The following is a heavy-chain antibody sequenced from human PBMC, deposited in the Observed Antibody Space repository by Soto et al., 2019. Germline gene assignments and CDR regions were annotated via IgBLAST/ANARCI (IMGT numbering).Heavy chain of an antibody. CDR1: GYTFTDQY. J-gene: IGHJ5*02. Sequence: LVQSGAEVKKPGASVKVSCKASGYTFTDQYIHWVRQAPGQGLEWMGWINPNSGGTNSAPKFQGRVTMTRDTSISTAYMQLGRLRSDDTAVYYCVREVESGRYGGWLDPWGQGTLVTVSS. D-gene: IGHD1-26*01. CDR2: INPNSGGT. V-gene: IGHV1-2*02. CDR3: VREVESGRYGGWLDP.